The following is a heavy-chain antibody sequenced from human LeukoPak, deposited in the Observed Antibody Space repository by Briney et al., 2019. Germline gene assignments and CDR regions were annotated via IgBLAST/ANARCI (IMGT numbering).Heavy chain of an antibody. Sequence: SETLSLTWTVSGGSISSYYWSWIRQPQGKGLEWIGYIYYSGSTNYNPSLKSRVTMSVDTSKNQFSLKLSSVTAADTAVYYCARAILTGYRQRIVYFDYWGQGTLVTVTS. J-gene: IGHJ4*02. CDR2: IYYSGST. D-gene: IGHD3-9*01. V-gene: IGHV4-59*12. CDR1: GGSISSYY. CDR3: ARAILTGYRQRIVYFDY.